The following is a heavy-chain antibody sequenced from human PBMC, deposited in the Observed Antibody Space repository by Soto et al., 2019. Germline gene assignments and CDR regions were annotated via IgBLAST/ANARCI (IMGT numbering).Heavy chain of an antibody. D-gene: IGHD5-12*01. J-gene: IGHJ5*01. CDR3: ARDSKWLIINGNWFDS. CDR1: GYNFINYG. V-gene: IGHV1-18*04. Sequence: QAQLVQSGAEVKKPGASVKVSCKFSGYNFINYGMTWVRQAPGQGLEWMGWISGSNGATKYAQRFQARLTLTTDTSPNTAYMELRSLRLDDTAVYYCARDSKWLIINGNWFDSWGQGTLVTVSS. CDR2: ISGSNGAT.